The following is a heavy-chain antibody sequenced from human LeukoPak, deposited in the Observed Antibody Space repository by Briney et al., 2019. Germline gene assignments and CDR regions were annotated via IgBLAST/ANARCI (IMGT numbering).Heavy chain of an antibody. CDR3: ARDRGYSGYDHYYGMDV. CDR1: GFTFSSYA. CDR2: ISYDGSNK. Sequence: GGSLRLSCAASGFTFSSYAMHWVRHAPGKGLECAAVISYDGSNKYYADSVKCRITISRDNSKNALYLQMNSLRAEDTAVYYCARDRGYSGYDHYYGMDVWGQGTTVIVSS. J-gene: IGHJ6*01. D-gene: IGHD5-12*01. V-gene: IGHV3-30*04.